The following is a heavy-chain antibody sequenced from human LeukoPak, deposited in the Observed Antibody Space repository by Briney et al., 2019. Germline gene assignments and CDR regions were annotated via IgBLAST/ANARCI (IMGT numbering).Heavy chain of an antibody. J-gene: IGHJ5*02. D-gene: IGHD6-6*01. CDR3: ARGRRYSSSSRWFDP. Sequence: GASVKVSCKASGYTFTSYYIHWVRQAPGQGLEWMGAINSGDGGTTLPQKFQGRVTLTRDTSTSTLYMELSSLRSEDTAIYYCARGRRYSSSSRWFDPWGQGTLVTVSS. CDR1: GYTFTSYY. V-gene: IGHV1-46*01. CDR2: INSGDGGT.